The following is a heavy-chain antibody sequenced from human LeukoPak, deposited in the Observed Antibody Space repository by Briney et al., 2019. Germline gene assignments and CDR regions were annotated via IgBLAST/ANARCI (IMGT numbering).Heavy chain of an antibody. J-gene: IGHJ4*02. CDR2: INTDGSAT. CDR3: TRDNGGMDS. CDR1: GFTFNNYW. Sequence: GGSLRLSCAASGFTFNNYWMDWVRQAPGKGLVWVSHINTDGSATNYADSVKGRFTISRDNAKNTLYLQMDSLGAEDTAVYYCTRDNGGMDSWGQGTLVTVSS. V-gene: IGHV3-74*01. D-gene: IGHD7-27*01.